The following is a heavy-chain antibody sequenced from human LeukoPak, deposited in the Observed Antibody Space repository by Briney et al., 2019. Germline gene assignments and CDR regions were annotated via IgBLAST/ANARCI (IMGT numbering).Heavy chain of an antibody. J-gene: IGHJ4*02. CDR1: GGSVSSGSYY. CDR2: IYYSGST. CDR3: AREEAMVFDY. Sequence: SETLSLTCTVSGGSVSSGSYYWSWIRQPPGKGLEWIGYIYYSGSTNYNPSLKSRVTISVDTSKNQFSLKLSSVTAADTAVYYCAREEAMVFDYWGQGTLVTVSS. D-gene: IGHD5-18*01. V-gene: IGHV4-61*01.